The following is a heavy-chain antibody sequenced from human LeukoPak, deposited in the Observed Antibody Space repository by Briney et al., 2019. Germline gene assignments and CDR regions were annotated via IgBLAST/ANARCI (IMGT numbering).Heavy chain of an antibody. J-gene: IGHJ4*02. CDR1: GYSISSGYY. CDR3: ARDPPRGGCCAFDY. V-gene: IGHV3-7*01. Sequence: ETLSLTCTVSGYSISSGYYWGWIRQAPGKGLEWVANIKQDGSEKYYVDSVKGRFTISRDNTKNSLYLQMNSLRAEDTAVYYCARDPPRGGCCAFDYWGQGTLVTVSS. D-gene: IGHD2-21*02. CDR2: IKQDGSEK.